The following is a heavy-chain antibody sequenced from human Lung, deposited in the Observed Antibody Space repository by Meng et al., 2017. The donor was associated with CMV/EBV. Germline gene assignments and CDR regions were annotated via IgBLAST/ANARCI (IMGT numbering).Heavy chain of an antibody. CDR3: ANSGLAGGAR. J-gene: IGHJ4*02. V-gene: IGHV3-7*01. CDR2: IKHDGSEK. D-gene: IGHD2-21*01. CDR1: GFTFSSSW. Sequence: GESXKISCVASGFTFSSSWMSWVRRAPGKGLEWVATIKHDGSEKHHGDSAKGRFTISRDNAKNSLFLQMDSLRAEDTAVYYCANSGLAGGARWGQGTLVTVSS.